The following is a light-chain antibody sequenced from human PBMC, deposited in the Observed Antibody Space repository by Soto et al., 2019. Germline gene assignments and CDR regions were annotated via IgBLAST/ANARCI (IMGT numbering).Light chain of an antibody. CDR1: QSLVHGDGNTY. V-gene: IGKV2-24*01. J-gene: IGKJ1*01. CDR2: RVS. Sequence: DAVLTQTPLSSPVTLGQPATISCRSRQSLVHGDGNTYVSWLQQRPGQSPRLLIYRVSNRFSGVPDRFSGTGAGTDFTLRISRVEAEDVAVYYCAQETHFPRTFGQGTKVEI. CDR3: AQETHFPRT.